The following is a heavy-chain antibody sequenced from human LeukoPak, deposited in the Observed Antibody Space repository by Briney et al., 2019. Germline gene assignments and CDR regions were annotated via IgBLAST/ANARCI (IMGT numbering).Heavy chain of an antibody. Sequence: PSETLSLTCTVSGGSISSSSYYWGWIRQPPGKGLEWIGYIYYSGSTNYNPSLKSRVTISVDTSKNQFSLKLSSVTAADTAVYYCAREVGATTNWGQGALVTVSS. CDR1: GGSISSSSYY. CDR2: IYYSGST. D-gene: IGHD1-26*01. J-gene: IGHJ4*02. V-gene: IGHV4-61*01. CDR3: AREVGATTN.